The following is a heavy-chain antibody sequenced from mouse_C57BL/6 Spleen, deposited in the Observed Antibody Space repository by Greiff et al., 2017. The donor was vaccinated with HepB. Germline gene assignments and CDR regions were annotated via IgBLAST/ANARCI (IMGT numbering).Heavy chain of an antibody. V-gene: IGHV1-64*01. CDR1: GYTFTSYW. CDR3: ARNHYGSRGYYFDY. Sequence: VQLQQPGAELVKPGASVKLSCKASGYTFTSYWMHWVKQRPGQGLEWIGMIHPNSGSTNYNEKFKSKATLTVDQSSSTAYMQLSSLTSEDSAVYYCARNHYGSRGYYFDYWGQGTTLTVSS. D-gene: IGHD1-1*01. J-gene: IGHJ2*01. CDR2: IHPNSGST.